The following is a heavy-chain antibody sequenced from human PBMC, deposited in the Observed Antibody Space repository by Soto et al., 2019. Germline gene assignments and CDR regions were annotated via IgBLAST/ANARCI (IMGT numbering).Heavy chain of an antibody. CDR3: SRDRGPSSGYYPYWFDP. V-gene: IGHV1-69*12. D-gene: IGHD3-22*01. CDR1: GGTFSSYA. CDR2: IIPIFGTA. Sequence: QVQLVQSGAEVKKPGSSVKVSCKASGGTFSSYAITWVRQAPGQGLEWMGGIIPIFGTANYEQKFQARVTITADESTSTAYMELSSLRSEDPAVYYCSRDRGPSSGYYPYWFDPWGQGTLVTVSS. J-gene: IGHJ5*02.